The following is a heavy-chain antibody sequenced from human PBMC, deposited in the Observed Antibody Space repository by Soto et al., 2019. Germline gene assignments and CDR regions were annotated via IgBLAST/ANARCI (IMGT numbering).Heavy chain of an antibody. D-gene: IGHD4-17*01. V-gene: IGHV3-66*01. Sequence: EVQLVESGGGLVQPGGSLRLSCAASGFTVSSNYMSWVRQAPGKGLEWDSVIYSGGSTYYANSVKGRFTISRDNSKNTLYIQMNSLRAEDTAVYYCARDFVHGDHPEYFQHWGQGTLVTVSS. CDR1: GFTVSSNY. CDR3: ARDFVHGDHPEYFQH. J-gene: IGHJ1*01. CDR2: IYSGGST.